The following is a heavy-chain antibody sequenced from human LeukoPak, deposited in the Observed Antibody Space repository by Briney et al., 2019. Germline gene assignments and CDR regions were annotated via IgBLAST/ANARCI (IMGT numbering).Heavy chain of an antibody. D-gene: IGHD2-2*02. CDR3: ARHPPRDCSSSSCYKRWFDP. J-gene: IGHJ5*02. CDR2: IFYSGGT. V-gene: IGHV4-39*01. Sequence: PSETLSLTCIVSVGSISSSDSYWGWIRQPRGKGLEWIGSIFYSGGTFYSPSLKSGGTRSVDTVKGQFSLKLNSVTAADTAVYYCARHPPRDCSSSSCYKRWFDPWGQGTLVTVSS. CDR1: VGSISSSDSY.